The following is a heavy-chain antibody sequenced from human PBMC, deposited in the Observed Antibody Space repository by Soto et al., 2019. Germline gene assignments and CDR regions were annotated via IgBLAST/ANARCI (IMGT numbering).Heavy chain of an antibody. CDR1: RYTFTSYA. CDR2: INAGNGNT. Sequence: ASVKVSCKASRYTFTSYAMHWVRQAPGQRLEWMGWINAGNGNTKYSQKFQGRVTITRDTSASTAYMELSNLRSEDTAVYYCARAFSSTSRSGDYYYGMDVWGQGTTVTVSS. V-gene: IGHV1-3*01. J-gene: IGHJ6*02. D-gene: IGHD2-2*01. CDR3: ARAFSSTSRSGDYYYGMDV.